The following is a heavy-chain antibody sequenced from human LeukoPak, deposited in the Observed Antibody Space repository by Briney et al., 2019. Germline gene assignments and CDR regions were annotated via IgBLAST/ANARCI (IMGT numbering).Heavy chain of an antibody. V-gene: IGHV3-7*01. Sequence: GGSLRLSCAASVFSFSTYWMSWVRQAPGKGLEWVAYINQDGSERYLVGSVKGRFTISRDNAKNSLFLQMNSLRVEDTAVYYCARAVAARSFYFDSWGQGTLVTVSS. J-gene: IGHJ4*02. CDR3: ARAVAARSFYFDS. D-gene: IGHD4-23*01. CDR2: INQDGSER. CDR1: VFSFSTYW.